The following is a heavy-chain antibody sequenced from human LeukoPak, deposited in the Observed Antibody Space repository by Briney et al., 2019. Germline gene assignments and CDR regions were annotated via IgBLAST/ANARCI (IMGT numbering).Heavy chain of an antibody. CDR3: ARESGKFDY. V-gene: IGHV3-48*03. J-gene: IGHJ4*02. Sequence: GGSLRLSCAASGFPFSSYEMNWVRQAPGKGLEWVSYISSSGSTIYYADSVKGRFSISRDNSKNSLSLEMNSLRTEDTAMYYCARESGKFDYWGQGTLVAVSS. CDR2: ISSSGSTI. CDR1: GFPFSSYE.